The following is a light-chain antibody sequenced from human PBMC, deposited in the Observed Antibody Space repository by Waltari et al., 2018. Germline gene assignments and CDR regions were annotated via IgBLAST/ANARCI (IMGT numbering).Light chain of an antibody. V-gene: IGLV1-40*01. CDR3: QSYDSSLSGWV. J-gene: IGLJ3*02. CDR1: SSNLGAGSD. CDR2: GNN. Sequence: QSVLTQPPSVSGAPGQRVTISCTGSSSNLGAGSDVHWYQHLPGTAPKLLIHGNNNRPSGVPDRFSGSRSGTSASLAITGLQAEDEADYYCQSYDSSLSGWVFGGGTKLTVL.